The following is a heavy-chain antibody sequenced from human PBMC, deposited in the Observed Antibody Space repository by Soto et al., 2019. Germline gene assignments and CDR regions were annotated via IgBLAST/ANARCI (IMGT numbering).Heavy chain of an antibody. CDR1: GYIFSNYY. D-gene: IGHD3-10*01. J-gene: IGHJ3*02. V-gene: IGHV1-46*01. Sequence: QVQLVQSGAEVKKPGTSVKVSCKASGYIFSNYYMHWVRQAPGQGLEWMGVFNPSGDATHYAKSFKGRVSVTRDTSTSTVYMELSTLTSEDTAVYYCARRGMSKIGFDTWGQGTMVTVSS. CDR2: FNPSGDAT. CDR3: ARRGMSKIGFDT.